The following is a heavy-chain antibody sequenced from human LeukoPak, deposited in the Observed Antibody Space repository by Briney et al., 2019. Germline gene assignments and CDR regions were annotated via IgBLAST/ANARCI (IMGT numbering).Heavy chain of an antibody. V-gene: IGHV4-59*01. CDR3: ARDLSGLAVAGTGDYYYYYYMDV. CDR1: GGSISSYY. D-gene: IGHD6-19*01. CDR2: IYYSGST. Sequence: PSETLSLTCTVSGGSISSYYWSWIRQPPGKGLEWIGYIYYSGSTNYNPSLKSRVTISVDTSKNQFSLKLSSVTAADTAVYYCARDLSGLAVAGTGDYYYYYYMDVWGKGTTVTVSS. J-gene: IGHJ6*03.